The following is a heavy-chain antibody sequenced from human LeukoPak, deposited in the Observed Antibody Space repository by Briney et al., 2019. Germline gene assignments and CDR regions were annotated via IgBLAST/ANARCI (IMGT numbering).Heavy chain of an antibody. D-gene: IGHD3-16*01. CDR2: INPNSGGT. V-gene: IGHV1-2*06. J-gene: IGHJ4*02. CDR3: ARVADLGGAYDY. CDR1: GYTFTGYY. Sequence: ASVRVSCKASGYTFTGYYMHWVRQAPGQGLEWMGRINPNSGGTNYAQKFQGRVTMTRDTSISTAYMELSRLRSDDTAVYYSARVADLGGAYDYWGQGTLVTVSS.